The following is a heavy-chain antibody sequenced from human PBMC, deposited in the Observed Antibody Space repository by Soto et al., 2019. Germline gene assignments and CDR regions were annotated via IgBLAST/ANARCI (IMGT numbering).Heavy chain of an antibody. CDR2: IYCNDDK. J-gene: IGHJ4*02. D-gene: IGHD3-22*01. CDR3: AHSQYYYDSSGSLRYYFDY. CDR1: GFSLSTSGVG. Sequence: SGPTLVNPTQTLTLTCTLSGFSLSTSGVGVGWIRQHPGKALEWLALIYCNDDKRYSPSLKSRLTITKDTTKNQVVLTMTNMDPVDTATYYCAHSQYYYDSSGSLRYYFDYWGQGTLVTVSS. V-gene: IGHV2-5*01.